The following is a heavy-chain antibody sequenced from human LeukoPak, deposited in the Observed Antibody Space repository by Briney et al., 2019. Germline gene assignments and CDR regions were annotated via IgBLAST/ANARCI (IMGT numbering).Heavy chain of an antibody. CDR1: GYSISSGYY. D-gene: IGHD2-15*01. J-gene: IGHJ6*03. CDR3: VRVVYYYYYMDV. Sequence: SETLSLTRTVSGYSISSGYYWGWIRQPPGKGLEWIGSTYHSGSTYYNPSLKSRVTISVDTSKNQFSLKLSSVTAADTAVYYCVRVVYYYYYMDVWGKGTTVTVSS. CDR2: TYHSGST. V-gene: IGHV4-38-2*02.